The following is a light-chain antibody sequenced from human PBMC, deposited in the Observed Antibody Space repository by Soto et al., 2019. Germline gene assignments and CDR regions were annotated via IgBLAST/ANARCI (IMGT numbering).Light chain of an antibody. CDR2: DAS. CDR3: QQRSNWPWT. CDR1: QSVSSY. Sequence: EIVLTQSPATLSLYPGERATLSCRASQSVSSYLAWYQQKPGQAPWLLIYDASNRATGIPARFSGSGSGTDFTLTISSLEPEDFAVYYCQQRSNWPWTFGQGTKVDIK. V-gene: IGKV3-11*01. J-gene: IGKJ1*01.